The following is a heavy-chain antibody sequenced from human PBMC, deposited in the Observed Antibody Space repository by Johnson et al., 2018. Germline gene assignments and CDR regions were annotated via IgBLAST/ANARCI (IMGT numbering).Heavy chain of an antibody. V-gene: IGHV3-33*06. Sequence: QVQLQESGGGVVQPGRSLRLSCAASGFPFSSHGMHWVRQAPGKGLEWVASILYDGSKKYYADSVMKGRVTISRANSKNTLYLEMNSLRGEDTAVYYCAKDDQGFGPDIWGQGTMVTGSS. D-gene: IGHD3-16*01. CDR3: AKDDQGFGPDI. CDR1: GFPFSSHG. CDR2: ILYDGSKK. J-gene: IGHJ3*02.